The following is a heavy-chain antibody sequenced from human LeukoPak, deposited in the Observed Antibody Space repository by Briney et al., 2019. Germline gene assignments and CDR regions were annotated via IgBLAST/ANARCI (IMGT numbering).Heavy chain of an antibody. V-gene: IGHV7-4-1*02. D-gene: IGHD6-19*01. CDR1: GYTFTSYA. J-gene: IGHJ6*03. Sequence: GASVKVSCRASGYTFTSYAMNWVRQAPGQGLEWMGWINTNTGNPTYAQGFTGRFVFSLDTSVSTAYLQISSLKAEDTAVYYCARDWGSGWFNYYYYYYMDVWGKGTTVTVSS. CDR3: ARDWGSGWFNYYYYYYMDV. CDR2: INTNTGNP.